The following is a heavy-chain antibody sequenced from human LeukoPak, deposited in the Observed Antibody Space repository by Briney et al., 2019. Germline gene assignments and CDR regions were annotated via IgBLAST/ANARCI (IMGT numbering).Heavy chain of an antibody. CDR2: ISYDGSNK. Sequence: GGSLRLSCAASGFTFSSYAMHWVRQAPGKGLEWVAVISYDGSNKYYADSVKGRFTISRDNSKNTLYLQMNSLRAEDTAVYYCAREATYYYGSGSYALDYWGQGTLVTVSS. J-gene: IGHJ4*02. V-gene: IGHV3-30-3*01. CDR1: GFTFSSYA. D-gene: IGHD3-10*01. CDR3: AREATYYYGSGSYALDY.